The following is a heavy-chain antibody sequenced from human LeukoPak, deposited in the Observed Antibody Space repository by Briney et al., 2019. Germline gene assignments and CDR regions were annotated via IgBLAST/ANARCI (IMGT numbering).Heavy chain of an antibody. CDR1: GFTFSSYA. CDR3: AKDRITMIVVAPETXXXXI. CDR2: ISGSGGST. V-gene: IGHV3-23*01. Sequence: QPGGSLRLSCAASGFTFSSYAMSWVRQAPGKGLEWVSAISGSGGSTYYADSVKGRFTISRDNSKNTLYLQMNSLRAEDTAVYYCAKDRITMIVVAPETXXXXIWGXGXMXTVSS. D-gene: IGHD3-22*01. J-gene: IGHJ3*02.